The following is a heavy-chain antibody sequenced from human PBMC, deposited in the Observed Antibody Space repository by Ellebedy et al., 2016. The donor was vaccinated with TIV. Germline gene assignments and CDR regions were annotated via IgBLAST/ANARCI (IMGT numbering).Heavy chain of an antibody. J-gene: IGHJ4*02. D-gene: IGHD3-22*01. CDR3: AKAIGNTITMIVVLDF. V-gene: IGHV3-23*01. Sequence: GESLKISCAASGFTFTDYTMTWVRQAPGKGLEWVSAISASGNREYYADSVKGRFTFSRDNSKNTLYLQMSSLRAEDAAVYYCAKAIGNTITMIVVLDFWGQGTLVTVSS. CDR2: ISASGNRE. CDR1: GFTFTDYT.